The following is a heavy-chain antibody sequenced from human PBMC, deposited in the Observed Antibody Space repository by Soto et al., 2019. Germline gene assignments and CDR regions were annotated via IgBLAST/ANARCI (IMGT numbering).Heavy chain of an antibody. V-gene: IGHV3-64*04. J-gene: IGHJ3*02. CDR3: ARDYYDRSGHLLAFDI. CDR1: GGGFSVSNYA. Sequence: VGLLRLSCSVAGGGFSVSNYAMHWVRQAPGKGLEFVSAISSNGGSTYNADSVRGRFTISRDNSKNTLYLQMNSLRAEDTAMYFCARDYYDRSGHLLAFDIWGQGTMVTVSS. D-gene: IGHD3-22*01. CDR2: ISSNGGST.